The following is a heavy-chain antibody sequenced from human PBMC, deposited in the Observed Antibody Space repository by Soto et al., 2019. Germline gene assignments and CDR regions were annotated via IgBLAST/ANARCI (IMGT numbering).Heavy chain of an antibody. CDR1: GFTFSSYA. V-gene: IGHV3-23*01. CDR3: AKAPRWTGTSRY. D-gene: IGHD1-7*01. CDR2: ISGSGSST. J-gene: IGHJ4*02. Sequence: PGGSLRLSCVVSGFTFSSYAMSWVRQAPGKGLEWVSGISGSGSSTYYADSVQGRFTISRDNSKNTLYLQMNSLRAVDTAVFYCAKAPRWTGTSRYWGQGTLVTVSS.